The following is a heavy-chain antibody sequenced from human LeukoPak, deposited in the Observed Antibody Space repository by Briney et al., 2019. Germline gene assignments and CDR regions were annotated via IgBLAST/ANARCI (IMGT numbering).Heavy chain of an antibody. D-gene: IGHD6-13*01. V-gene: IGHV3-53*01. J-gene: IGHJ4*02. Sequence: GGSLRLSCAASGFTVSSNYMTWVRQAPGKGLEWVSVLYSGGSTYYADSVKGRFTISRDNSKHTLYLQMNNLRAEDTAVYYCARSSTWYGVDSWGQGTLVTVSS. CDR3: ARSSTWYGVDS. CDR1: GFTVSSNY. CDR2: LYSGGST.